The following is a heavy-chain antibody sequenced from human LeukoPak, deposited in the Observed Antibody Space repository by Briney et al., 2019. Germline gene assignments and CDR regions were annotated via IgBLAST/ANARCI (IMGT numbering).Heavy chain of an antibody. CDR2: IWYGGSNK. CDR1: GFTFSSYG. D-gene: IGHD3-22*01. J-gene: IGHJ4*02. CDR3: AKDKVDYYDSSGYLFDY. Sequence: GGSLRLSCAAPGFTFSSYGMHWVRQAPGKGLEWVSVIWYGGSNKYYADSVKGRFTISRDNSKNTLYLQMNSLRAEDTALYYCAKDKVDYYDSSGYLFDYWGQGTLVTVSS. V-gene: IGHV3-30*02.